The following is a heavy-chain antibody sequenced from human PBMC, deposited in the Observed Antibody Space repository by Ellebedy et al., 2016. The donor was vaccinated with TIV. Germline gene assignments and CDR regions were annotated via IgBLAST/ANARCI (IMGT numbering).Heavy chain of an antibody. J-gene: IGHJ4*02. CDR3: ARDLGDWKVDD. CDR2: INPDSRAT. CDR1: GYSFTGYY. V-gene: IGHV1-2*02. Sequence: ASVKVSCKASGYSFTGYYIHWVRQAPGQGLEWMGWINPDSRATHYVQKLQGRVTFTGDTSISTAYMELRRLRSEDPAVYYCARDLGDWKVDDWGQGALVTVSS. D-gene: IGHD2-21*02.